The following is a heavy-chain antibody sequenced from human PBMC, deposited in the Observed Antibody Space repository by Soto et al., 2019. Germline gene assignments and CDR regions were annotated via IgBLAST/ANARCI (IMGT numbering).Heavy chain of an antibody. J-gene: IGHJ6*02. V-gene: IGHV1-69*06. Sequence: QVQLVQSGAEVKKPGSSVKVSCKASGGTFSSYAISWVRQAPGQGLEWMGGIIPIFGTANYAQKFQGRVTITADKSTSTDYMELSSLRSEDTAVYYCARDAPRYCSSTSCYRRYYYYGMDVWGQGTTVTVSS. D-gene: IGHD2-2*02. CDR3: ARDAPRYCSSTSCYRRYYYYGMDV. CDR1: GGTFSSYA. CDR2: IIPIFGTA.